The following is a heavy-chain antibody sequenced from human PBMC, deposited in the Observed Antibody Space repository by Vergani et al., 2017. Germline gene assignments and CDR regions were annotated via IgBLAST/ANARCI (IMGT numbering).Heavy chain of an antibody. CDR1: GMSISNNNYY. D-gene: IGHD6-6*01. CDR3: ARHLRQLARNDVFDI. Sequence: QLQLQESGPRLVKPSENLSLTCSLSGMSISNNNYYWGWIRQPPGKGLEWIGSIYDSRNNNYSPSLKSRVSISVDTSKNQFSLNLTSVTAADTAVYYCARHLRQLARNDVFDIWGHGTLVTVSS. CDR2: IYDSRNN. J-gene: IGHJ3*02. V-gene: IGHV4-39*01.